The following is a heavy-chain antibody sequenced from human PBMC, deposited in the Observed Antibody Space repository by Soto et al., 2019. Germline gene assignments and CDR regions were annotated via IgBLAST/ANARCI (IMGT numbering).Heavy chain of an antibody. CDR2: IYYSGST. D-gene: IGHD2-15*01. V-gene: IGHV4-59*08. J-gene: IGHJ6*03. Sequence: SETLSLTCTVSGGSISSYYWSWIRQPPGKGLEWIGYIYYSGSTNYNPSLKSRVTISVDTSKNQFSLKLSSVTAADTAVYYCARHGLSLGYCSGGSCYSMSYYYYYMDVWGKGTTVTVSS. CDR1: GGSISSYY. CDR3: ARHGLSLGYCSGGSCYSMSYYYYYMDV.